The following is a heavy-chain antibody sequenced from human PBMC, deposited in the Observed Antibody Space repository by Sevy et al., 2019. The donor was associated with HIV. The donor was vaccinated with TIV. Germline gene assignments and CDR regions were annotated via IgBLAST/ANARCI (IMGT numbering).Heavy chain of an antibody. D-gene: IGHD5-12*01. CDR2: ISGGGGST. Sequence: GGSLRLSCAASGFTFSNYGMTWVRQAPGKGLEWVSVISGGGGSTDYADSVKGRFTISRDNSKNTLYLQLNSLRADDTAVYYCTKDRDIVASPSDYWDQGTLVTVSS. J-gene: IGHJ4*02. CDR3: TKDRDIVASPSDY. V-gene: IGHV3-23*01. CDR1: GFTFSNYG.